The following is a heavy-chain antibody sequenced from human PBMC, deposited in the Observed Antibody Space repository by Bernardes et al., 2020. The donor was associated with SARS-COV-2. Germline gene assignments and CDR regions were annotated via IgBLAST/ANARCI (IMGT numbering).Heavy chain of an antibody. Sequence: ASVKVSCKVSGYTLTELSMHWVRQAPGKGLEWMGGFDPEDGETIYAQKFQGRVTMTEDTSTDTAYMELSSLRSEDTAVYYCATGAAAGKVNWFDPWGQGTLVTVSS. CDR1: GYTLTELS. CDR2: FDPEDGET. CDR3: ATGAAAGKVNWFDP. J-gene: IGHJ5*02. D-gene: IGHD6-13*01. V-gene: IGHV1-24*01.